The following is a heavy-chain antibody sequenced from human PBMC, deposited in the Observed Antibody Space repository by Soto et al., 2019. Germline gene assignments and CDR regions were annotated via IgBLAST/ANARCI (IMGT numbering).Heavy chain of an antibody. D-gene: IGHD1-1*01. CDR1: GFTFDDYA. CDR2: ISWNSGSI. V-gene: IGHV3-9*01. CDR3: AKDMRTGNYYGMDV. J-gene: IGHJ6*02. Sequence: GGSLRLSCAASGFTFDDYAMHWVRQAPGKGLEWVSGISWNSGSIGYADSVKGRFTISRDNAKNSLYLQMNSLRAEDTALYYCAKDMRTGNYYGMDVWGQGTTVTVSS.